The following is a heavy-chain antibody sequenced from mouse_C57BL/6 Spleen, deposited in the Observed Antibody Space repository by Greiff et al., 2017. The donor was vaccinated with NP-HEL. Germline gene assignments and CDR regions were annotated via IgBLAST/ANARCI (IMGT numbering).Heavy chain of an antibody. CDR3: ARAWDSWFAY. Sequence: VQRVESGAELVKPGASVKISCKASGYAFSSYWMNWVKQRPGKGLEWIGQIYPGDGDTNYNGKFKGKATLTADKSSSTAYMQLSSLTSEDSAVYFCARAWDSWFAYWGQGTLVTVSA. CDR1: GYAFSSYW. V-gene: IGHV1-80*01. D-gene: IGHD4-1*01. J-gene: IGHJ3*01. CDR2: IYPGDGDT.